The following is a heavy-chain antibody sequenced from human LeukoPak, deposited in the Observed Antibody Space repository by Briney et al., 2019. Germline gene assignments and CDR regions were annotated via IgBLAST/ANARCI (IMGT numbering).Heavy chain of an antibody. Sequence: HPGGSLRLSCAASGFTFSSYAMSWVRQAPGKGLEWVSAISGSGGSTYYADSVKGRFTISRDNSKSTLYLQMNSLRAEDTAVYYCAKVTSSSPFYYYYMDVWGKGTTVTVSS. CDR1: GFTFSSYA. D-gene: IGHD6-6*01. CDR3: AKVTSSSPFYYYYMDV. V-gene: IGHV3-23*01. CDR2: ISGSGGST. J-gene: IGHJ6*03.